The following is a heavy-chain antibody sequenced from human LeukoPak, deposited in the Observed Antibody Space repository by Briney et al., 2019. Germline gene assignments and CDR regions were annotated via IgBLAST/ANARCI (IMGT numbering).Heavy chain of an antibody. Sequence: PSETLSLTCTVSRGSISSNSYYWGWIRQPPGKGLEGIGCIYYTGTTYYNPSLKSRVTMSVATSKNQLTLKLSTVTATDPALYYCARQSNGYFDYWGQGTLVTVSS. J-gene: IGHJ4*02. CDR1: RGSISSNSYY. V-gene: IGHV4-39*01. D-gene: IGHD2-15*01. CDR2: IYYTGTT. CDR3: ARQSNGYFDY.